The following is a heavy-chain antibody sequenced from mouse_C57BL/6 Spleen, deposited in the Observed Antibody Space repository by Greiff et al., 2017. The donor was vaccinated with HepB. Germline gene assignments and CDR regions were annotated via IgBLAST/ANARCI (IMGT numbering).Heavy chain of an antibody. J-gene: IGHJ1*03. CDR2: ISSGGSYT. D-gene: IGHD1-1*01. Sequence: DVKLVESGGDLVKPGGSLKLSCAASGFTFSSYGMSWVRQTPDKRLEWVATISSGGSYTYYPDSVKGRFTISRDNAKNTLYLQMSSLKSEDTAMYYCARERDYYGSSYGGYWYFDVWGTGTTVTVSS. CDR1: GFTFSSYG. CDR3: ARERDYYGSSYGGYWYFDV. V-gene: IGHV5-6*02.